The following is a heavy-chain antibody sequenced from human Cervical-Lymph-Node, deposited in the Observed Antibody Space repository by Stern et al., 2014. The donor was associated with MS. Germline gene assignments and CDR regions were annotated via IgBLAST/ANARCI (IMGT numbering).Heavy chain of an antibody. CDR2: INGDGTVS. V-gene: IGHV3-74*02. D-gene: IGHD1-1*01. CDR3: ASAYRAS. Sequence: VQLVESGGGIVQPGGSRMISCVASGFNFRTYWMHWVRQGPGKGLEWVSRINGDGTVSTYADSVRGRFTISRNNANNTMSLQLNNLRVEDTAIYYCASAYRASWGQGTLVTVST. CDR1: GFNFRTYW. J-gene: IGHJ4*02.